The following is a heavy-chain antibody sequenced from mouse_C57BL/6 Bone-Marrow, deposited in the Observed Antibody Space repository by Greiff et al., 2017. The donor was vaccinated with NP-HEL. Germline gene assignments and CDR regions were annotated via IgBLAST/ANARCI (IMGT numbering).Heavy chain of an antibody. CDR1: GYTFTSYW. CDR2: IDPSDSYT. D-gene: IGHD2-12*01. J-gene: IGHJ4*01. CDR3: ARRNYTSYAMDD. V-gene: IGHV1-69*01. Sequence: QVQLQQPGAELVMPGASVKLSCKASGYTFTSYWMHWVKQRPGQGLEWIGEIDPSDSYTNYNQKFKGKSTLTVDKSSSTAYMQLSSLTSEDSAVYYCARRNYTSYAMDDWGQGTSVTVSS.